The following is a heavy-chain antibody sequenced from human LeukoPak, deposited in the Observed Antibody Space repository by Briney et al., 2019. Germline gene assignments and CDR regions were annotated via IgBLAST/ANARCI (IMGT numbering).Heavy chain of an antibody. D-gene: IGHD2-15*01. CDR1: GDSISRGSFY. Sequence: SETLSLTCTVSGDSISRGSFYWGWIRQPPGKGLEWIASYCYCGDTYYNPSLESQVTISVDTSKNQFSLKLNSVTAADTAVYYCARVSCSGGACPFGSWFDPWGQGTLVTVTS. J-gene: IGHJ5*02. CDR2: YCYCGDT. CDR3: ARVSCSGGACPFGSWFDP. V-gene: IGHV4-39*01.